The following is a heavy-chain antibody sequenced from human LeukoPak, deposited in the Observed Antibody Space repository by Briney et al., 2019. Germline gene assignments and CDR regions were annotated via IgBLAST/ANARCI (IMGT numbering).Heavy chain of an antibody. Sequence: SETLSLTCTVSGGSISSSSYYWGWIRQPPGKGLGWIGSIYYSGSTYYNPSLKSRVTISVDTSKNQFSLKLSSVTAADTAVYYCARNNLVVTATDYWGQGTLVTVSS. CDR3: ARNNLVVTATDY. D-gene: IGHD2-21*02. CDR1: GGSISSSSYY. CDR2: IYYSGST. V-gene: IGHV4-39*01. J-gene: IGHJ4*02.